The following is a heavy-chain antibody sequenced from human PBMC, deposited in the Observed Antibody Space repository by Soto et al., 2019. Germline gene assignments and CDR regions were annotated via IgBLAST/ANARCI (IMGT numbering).Heavy chain of an antibody. CDR3: ARFRDGYNFFDY. CDR1: GCTFSSYA. J-gene: IGHJ4*02. D-gene: IGHD5-12*01. V-gene: IGHV1-69*13. CDR2: IIPIFGTA. Sequence: GASVKVSCKASGCTFSSYAISWVRRAPGQGLEWMGGIIPIFGTANYAQKFQGRVTITADESTSTAYMELSSLRSEDTAVYYCARFRDGYNFFDYWGQGTLVPVS.